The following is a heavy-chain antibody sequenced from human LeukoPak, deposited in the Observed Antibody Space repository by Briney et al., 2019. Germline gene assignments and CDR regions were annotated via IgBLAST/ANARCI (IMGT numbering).Heavy chain of an antibody. CDR3: AKAGARGVIITGFDP. CDR2: IKKDGSEK. CDR1: GFTFSSYW. Sequence: GGSLRLSCAASGFTFSSYWVSWVRQAPGKGLEWVANIKKDGSEKYYVDSVKGRFTISRDNAKNSLYLQMNSLRAEDTALYYCAKAGARGVIITGFDPWGQGTLVTVSS. V-gene: IGHV3-7*03. J-gene: IGHJ5*02. D-gene: IGHD3-10*01.